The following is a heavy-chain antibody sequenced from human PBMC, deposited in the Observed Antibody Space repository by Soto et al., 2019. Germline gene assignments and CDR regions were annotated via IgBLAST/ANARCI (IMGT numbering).Heavy chain of an antibody. CDR2: INAGNGNT. D-gene: IGHD2-21*02. CDR1: GYTFTSYA. V-gene: IGHV1-3*01. J-gene: IGHJ4*02. CDR3: ARSIVVVTAADY. Sequence: ASVKVSCKASGYTFTSYAMHWVRQAPGQRLEWMGWINAGNGNTIYSQKFQGRVTITRDTSASTAYMELSSLRSEDTAVYYCARSIVVVTAADYWGQGTLVTVSS.